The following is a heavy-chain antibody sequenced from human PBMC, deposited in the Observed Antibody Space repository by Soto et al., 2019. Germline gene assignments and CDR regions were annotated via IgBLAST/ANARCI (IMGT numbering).Heavy chain of an antibody. CDR2: IKQDGSEK. V-gene: IGHV3-7*05. J-gene: IGHJ6*02. D-gene: IGHD3-9*01. CDR3: ARSGIRRYFDSFYGMDV. CDR1: GFTFSSYW. Sequence: GGSLRLSCAASGFTFSSYWMSWVRQAPGKGLEWVANIKQDGSEKYYVDSVKGRFTISRDNAKNSLYLQMNSLRAEDTAVYYCARSGIRRYFDSFYGMDVWGQGTTVTVSS.